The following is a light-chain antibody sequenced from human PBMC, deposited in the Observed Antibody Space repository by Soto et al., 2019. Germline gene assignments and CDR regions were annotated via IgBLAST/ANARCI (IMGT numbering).Light chain of an antibody. CDR1: QDIRSY. J-gene: IGKJ2*01. CDR3: QQYHTLPPT. V-gene: IGKV1-33*01. CDR2: DAS. Sequence: DIPMTQSPSSLSASVGDRVTITCQASQDIRSYLTWYQRKPGKAPNLLIYDASSLRTGVPSRFSGGGSGTNFTFTIASLQPEDFATYFCQQYHTLPPTFGQGTELDIK.